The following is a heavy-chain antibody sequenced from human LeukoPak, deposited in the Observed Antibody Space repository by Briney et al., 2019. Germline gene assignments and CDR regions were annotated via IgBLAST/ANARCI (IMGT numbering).Heavy chain of an antibody. Sequence: GGSLRLSCAASGFTFSSYAMHWVRQAPGKGLEWVAVISYDGSNKYYADSVKGRFTISRDNSKNTLYLQMNSLKAEDTAVYYCARDPAGIAAAVFDYWGQGTLVTVSS. CDR3: ARDPAGIAAAVFDY. CDR2: ISYDGSNK. J-gene: IGHJ4*02. D-gene: IGHD6-13*01. CDR1: GFTFSSYA. V-gene: IGHV3-30*04.